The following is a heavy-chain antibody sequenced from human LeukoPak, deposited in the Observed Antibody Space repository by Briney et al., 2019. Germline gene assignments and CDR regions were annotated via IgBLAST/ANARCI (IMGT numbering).Heavy chain of an antibody. J-gene: IGHJ6*03. CDR1: GGSFSGYY. V-gene: IGHV4-34*01. Sequence: PSETLSLTCAVYGGSFSGYYWSWIRQPPGKGLEWIGEINHSGSTNYNPSLKSRVTISVDTSKNQFSLKLTSVTAADTAVYYCARTTEGGYTYGYFYYHYMDVWGKGTTVTISS. CDR3: ARTTEGGYTYGYFYYHYMDV. D-gene: IGHD5-18*01. CDR2: INHSGST.